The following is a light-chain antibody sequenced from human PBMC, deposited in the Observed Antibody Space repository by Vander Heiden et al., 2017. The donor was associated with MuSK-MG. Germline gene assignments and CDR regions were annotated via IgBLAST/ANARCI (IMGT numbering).Light chain of an antibody. J-gene: IGKJ1*01. CDR3: QQRSNWPRT. CDR2: GAS. CDR1: QSVSSY. Sequence: EIVLTQSPATLSLSPGERATLSCRASQSVSSYLAWYQQKVGQAPRLLIYGASNRATGIPARFSGSGSGTDFTLTISSLDPEDFAVYYCQQRSNWPRTFGQGTRVAIK. V-gene: IGKV3-11*01.